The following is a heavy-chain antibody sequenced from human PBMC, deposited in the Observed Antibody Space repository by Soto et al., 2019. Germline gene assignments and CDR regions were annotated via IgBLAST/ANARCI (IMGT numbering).Heavy chain of an antibody. CDR1: GYTFITDY. Sequence: ASVTDSCTASGYTFITDYMHLVRQAPGQGLEWMGMINPSGGSTSYAQKFQGRVTMTRDTSTRTVYMELSSLRTDDTAVYHCARNDNSGLDYWGQGTLVTVS. CDR3: ARNDNSGLDY. V-gene: IGHV1-46*01. CDR2: INPSGGST. J-gene: IGHJ4*02. D-gene: IGHD3-22*01.